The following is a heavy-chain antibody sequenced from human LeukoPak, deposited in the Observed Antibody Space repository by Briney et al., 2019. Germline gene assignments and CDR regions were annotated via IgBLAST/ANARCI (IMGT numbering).Heavy chain of an antibody. V-gene: IGHV4-59*01. CDR2: IYYSGST. CDR3: ARISIAAAHLDY. Sequence: SETLSLTCTVSGGSISSYYWSWIRQPPGKGLEWIGYIYYSGSTKYNPSLKSRVTISVDTSKNQFSLKLSSVPAADTAVYYCARISIAAAHLDYWGQGTLVTVSS. D-gene: IGHD6-13*01. J-gene: IGHJ4*02. CDR1: GGSISSYY.